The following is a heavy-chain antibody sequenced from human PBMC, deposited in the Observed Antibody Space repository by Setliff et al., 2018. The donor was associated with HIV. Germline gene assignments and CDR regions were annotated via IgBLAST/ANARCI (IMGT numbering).Heavy chain of an antibody. CDR1: GFTFSSCW. Sequence: PGGSLRLSCAASGFTFSSCWVTWVRQGPGKGLEWVANIKQDGSEKYYVDSVKGRFTISRDNGKNSLYLQMNSLRAEDTAVYYCAREIRAGDYPPYNYYFYMDVWGKGTTVTVSS. V-gene: IGHV3-7*01. D-gene: IGHD4-17*01. CDR3: AREIRAGDYPPYNYYFYMDV. CDR2: IKQDGSEK. J-gene: IGHJ6*03.